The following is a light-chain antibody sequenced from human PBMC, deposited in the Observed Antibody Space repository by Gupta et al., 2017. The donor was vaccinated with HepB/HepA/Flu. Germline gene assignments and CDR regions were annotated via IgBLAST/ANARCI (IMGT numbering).Light chain of an antibody. CDR2: GAS. CDR3: QKHENGPLT. CDR1: QSVSSN. V-gene: IGKV3-15*01. Sequence: EIVMPQSPVTLSVSPGERATLSCRASQSVSSNLAWYQQEPGQTPRLLIYGASTRATGIPARFSGSGSGTECTLTTSSLQSEVFAVEAGQKHENGPLTCGGGTKVEIK. J-gene: IGKJ4*02.